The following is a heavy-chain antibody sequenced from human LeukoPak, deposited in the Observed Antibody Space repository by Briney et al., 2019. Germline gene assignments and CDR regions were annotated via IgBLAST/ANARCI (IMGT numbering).Heavy chain of an antibody. J-gene: IGHJ6*02. V-gene: IGHV4-59*08. CDR1: GGSISSYY. CDR3: ARRYYYAMDV. Sequence: SETLSLTCTVSGGSISSYYWSWIRQPPGKGLEWIGYIYYTGSTNYNPSLKSRVTISVDTSKNQFSLRLSSVTAADTAVYYCARRYYYAMDVWGQGTTVTVSS. CDR2: IYYTGST.